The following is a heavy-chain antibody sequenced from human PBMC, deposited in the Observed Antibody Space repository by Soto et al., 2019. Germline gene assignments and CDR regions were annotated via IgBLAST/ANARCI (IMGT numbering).Heavy chain of an antibody. Sequence: GGFLRLSCAASGFTVSSNYMSWVRQAPGKGLEWVSVIYSGGSTYYADSVKGRFTISRDNSENTLYLQMNSLRAEDAAVYYCARTCSGGTCSFDYWGQGTLVTVSS. CDR1: GFTVSSNY. J-gene: IGHJ4*02. CDR2: IYSGGST. CDR3: ARTCSGGTCSFDY. D-gene: IGHD2-15*01. V-gene: IGHV3-66*01.